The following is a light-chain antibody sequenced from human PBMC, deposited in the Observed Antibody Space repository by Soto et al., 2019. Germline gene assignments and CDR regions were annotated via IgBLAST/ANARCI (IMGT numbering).Light chain of an antibody. CDR2: DAS. V-gene: IGKV3-11*01. J-gene: IGKJ5*01. CDR3: QQRSNWPLLT. Sequence: TVLTQSPGTLSLSPGERATLSCRASQSVSSFLAWYQQKPGQAPRLLIYDASHRATGIPARFSGSGSGTDFTLTISSLEPEDFAIYYCQQRSNWPLLTFGQGTRLEIK. CDR1: QSVSSF.